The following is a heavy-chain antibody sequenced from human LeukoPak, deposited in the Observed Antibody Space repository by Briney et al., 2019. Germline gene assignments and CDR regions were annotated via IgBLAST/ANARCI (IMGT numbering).Heavy chain of an antibody. CDR2: ISYDGSNK. CDR3: ARDGVNYYDSSGYYGVFDY. CDR1: GFTFSSYA. Sequence: PGGSLRLSCAASGFTFSSYAMHWVRQAPGKGLEWVAVISYDGSNKYYADSAKGRFTISRDNSKNTLYLQMNSLRAEDTAVYYCARDGVNYYDSSGYYGVFDYWGQGTLVTVSS. D-gene: IGHD3-22*01. J-gene: IGHJ4*02. V-gene: IGHV3-30-3*01.